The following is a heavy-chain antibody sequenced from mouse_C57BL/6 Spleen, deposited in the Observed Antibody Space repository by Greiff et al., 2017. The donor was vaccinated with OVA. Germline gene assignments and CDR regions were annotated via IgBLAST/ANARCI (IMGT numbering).Heavy chain of an antibody. D-gene: IGHD1-1*01. J-gene: IGHJ1*03. CDR2: INYDGSST. Sequence: VQLVESEGGLVQPGSSMKLSCTASGFTFSDYYMAWVRQVPEKGLEWVANINYDGSSTYYLDSLKSRFIISRDNAKNILYLQMSSLKSEDTATYYCARNYYGRGYFDVWGTGTTVTVSS. V-gene: IGHV5-16*01. CDR1: GFTFSDYY. CDR3: ARNYYGRGYFDV.